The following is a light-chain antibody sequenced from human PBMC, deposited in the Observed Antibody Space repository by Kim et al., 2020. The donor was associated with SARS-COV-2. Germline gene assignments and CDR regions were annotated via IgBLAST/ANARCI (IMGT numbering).Light chain of an antibody. J-gene: IGLJ2*01. CDR1: SGSFANSY. CDR2: EDY. V-gene: IGLV6-57*04. Sequence: NFMLTQPHSVSGAPGRTVTISCTRSSGSFANSYVQWFQQRPGSSPPTVIFEDYQKPSGVPDRFSGSVDSSSNSASPTTSGLRTEDEADYYCQSYADTTVVFGGGTQLTVL. CDR3: QSYADTTVV.